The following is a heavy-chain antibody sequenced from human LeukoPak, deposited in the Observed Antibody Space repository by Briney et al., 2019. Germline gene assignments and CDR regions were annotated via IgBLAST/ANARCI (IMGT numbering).Heavy chain of an antibody. CDR2: IYYSGST. J-gene: IGHJ5*02. CDR1: GGSISSSSYY. CDR3: ARGTEVLIDP. D-gene: IGHD3/OR15-3a*01. V-gene: IGHV4-39*07. Sequence: SETLSLTCTVSGGSISSSSYYWGWIRQPPGKGLEWIGSIYYSGSTNYNPSLKSRVTISVDTSKNQFSLKLSSVTAADTAVYYCARGTEVLIDPWGQGTLVTVSS.